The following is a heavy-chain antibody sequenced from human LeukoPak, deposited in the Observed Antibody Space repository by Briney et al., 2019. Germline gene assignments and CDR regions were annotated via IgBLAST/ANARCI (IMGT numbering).Heavy chain of an antibody. Sequence: VASVKVSCKASGGTFSSYAISWVRQAPGQGLEWMGIINPSGGSTSYAQKFQGRVTMTRDTSTSTVYMELSSLRSEDTAVYYCARDQRGATDYWGQGTLVTVSS. CDR3: ARDQRGATDY. CDR1: GGTFSSYA. D-gene: IGHD3-16*01. J-gene: IGHJ4*02. V-gene: IGHV1-46*01. CDR2: INPSGGST.